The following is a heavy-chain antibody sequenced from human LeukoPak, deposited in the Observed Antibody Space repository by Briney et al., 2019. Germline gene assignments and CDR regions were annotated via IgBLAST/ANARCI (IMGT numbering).Heavy chain of an antibody. D-gene: IGHD6-6*01. J-gene: IGHJ6*03. Sequence: PGGSLRLSCAASGFAFSSYWMHWVRQAPGKGLVWVSRINNDGSSTSYADSVKGRFTISRDNAKNTLYLQMNSLRAEDTAVYYCARGGSSSHMDVWGKGTTVTVSS. CDR3: ARGGSSSHMDV. CDR1: GFAFSSYW. V-gene: IGHV3-74*01. CDR2: INNDGSST.